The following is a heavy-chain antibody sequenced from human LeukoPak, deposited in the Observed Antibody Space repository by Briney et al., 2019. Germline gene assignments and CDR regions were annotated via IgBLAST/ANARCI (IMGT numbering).Heavy chain of an antibody. CDR1: GFTFSSYG. CDR3: ASPSKGCSSSTSCYLGY. J-gene: IGHJ4*02. CDR2: IRYDGSNK. V-gene: IGHV3-30*02. Sequence: PGGSLRLSCAASGFTFSSYGMHWVRQAPGKGLEWVAFIRYDGSNKYYADSVKGRFTISRDNSKNTLYLQMNSLRAEDTAVYYCASPSKGCSSSTSCYLGYWGQGTLVTVSS. D-gene: IGHD2-2*01.